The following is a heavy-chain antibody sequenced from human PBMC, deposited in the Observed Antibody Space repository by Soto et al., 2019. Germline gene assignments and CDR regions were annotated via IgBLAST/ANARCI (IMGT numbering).Heavy chain of an antibody. CDR3: ARRWYYDDSTGYFDALDI. CDR2: IYSGGST. Sequence: EVQLVETGGGLVQPGGSLRLSCAASGLNVSSNYMTWVRQAPGKGLEWVSFIYSGGSTYYADSVRGRFTISRDKSENTIYLQMSSLRAEDAAVYYCARRWYYDDSTGYFDALDIWGQGTMVIVSS. CDR1: GLNVSSNY. J-gene: IGHJ3*02. V-gene: IGHV3-53*02. D-gene: IGHD3-22*01.